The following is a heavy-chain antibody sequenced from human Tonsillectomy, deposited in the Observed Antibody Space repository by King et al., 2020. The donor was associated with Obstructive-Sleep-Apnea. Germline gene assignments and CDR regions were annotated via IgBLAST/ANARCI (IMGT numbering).Heavy chain of an antibody. CDR2: IYNSETT. V-gene: IGHV4-59*08. CDR1: GCSISSYY. D-gene: IGHD1-1*01. Sequence: VQLQESGPGLVKPSETLSLTCTVSGCSISSYYWSWIRQPPGKGLEWIGYIYNSETTKYNPSLKSRVTISVDTSKNQFSLKLSPVTAADTAVYYCARHSRPTGIAGYWGQGTLVTVSS. CDR3: ARHSRPTGIAGY. J-gene: IGHJ4*02.